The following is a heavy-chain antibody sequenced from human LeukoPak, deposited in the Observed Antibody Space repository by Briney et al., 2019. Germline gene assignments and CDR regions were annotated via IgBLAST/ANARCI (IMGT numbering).Heavy chain of an antibody. D-gene: IGHD2-15*01. CDR3: ARVDGSCSGGSCPSGNWFDP. CDR2: IYHSGST. Sequence: SETLSLTCAVSGGSISSSNWWSWVRQPPGKGLEWIGEIYHSGSTNYNPSLKSRVTISVDKSKNQFSLKLSSVTAADTAVYYCARVDGSCSGGSCPSGNWFDPWGQGTLVTVSS. CDR1: GGSISSSNW. V-gene: IGHV4-4*02. J-gene: IGHJ5*02.